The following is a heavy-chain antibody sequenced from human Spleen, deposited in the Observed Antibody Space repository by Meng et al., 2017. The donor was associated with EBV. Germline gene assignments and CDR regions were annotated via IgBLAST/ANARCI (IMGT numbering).Heavy chain of an antibody. D-gene: IGHD1-26*01. CDR2: IYWDDDK. J-gene: IGHJ4*02. Sequence: QLPLKESGPTLVRPTQTLKLTCTFSGFSLNTAGVGVGWIRQPPGKALEWLAVIYWDDDKYYSPSLNGRVTLTKDTSKSEVVIEMTNVETVDTGKYFCAHIGSSATAFDSWGQGTLVTVSS. CDR3: AHIGSSATAFDS. V-gene: IGHV2-5*02. CDR1: GFSLNTAGVG.